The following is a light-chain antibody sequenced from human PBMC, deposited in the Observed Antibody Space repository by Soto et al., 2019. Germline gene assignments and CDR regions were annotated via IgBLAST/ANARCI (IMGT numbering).Light chain of an antibody. J-gene: IGKJ1*01. CDR2: GAS. CDR1: QSVNSNY. V-gene: IGKV3-20*01. CDR3: QQYDNSPLT. Sequence: EIVLTQSPGTLSLSPGERATLSCRASQSVNSNYLAWYQQKPGQGPRLLMYGASSRATGIPDRFSGSGSGTDFPLTISRLEPEDFAVYYYQQYDNSPLTFGQGTKVEIK.